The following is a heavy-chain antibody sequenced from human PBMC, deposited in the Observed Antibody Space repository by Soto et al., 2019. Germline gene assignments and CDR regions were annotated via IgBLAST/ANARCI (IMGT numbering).Heavy chain of an antibody. CDR3: AKFRITIFGVVISY. CDR1: GFTFSSYA. V-gene: IGHV3-23*01. J-gene: IGHJ4*02. CDR2: VSSSGGST. D-gene: IGHD3-3*01. Sequence: EVQLLESGGGLVQPGGSLRLSCAASGFTFSSYAMSWVRQAPGKGLEWVSAVSSSGGSTYYADSVKGRYTISRDNSKTSLYLQMHSLRADDTAVYYCAKFRITIFGVVISYWGQGTLVTGSS.